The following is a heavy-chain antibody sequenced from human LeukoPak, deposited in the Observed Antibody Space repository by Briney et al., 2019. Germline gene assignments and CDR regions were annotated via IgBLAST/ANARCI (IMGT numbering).Heavy chain of an antibody. CDR2: INPNSGGT. Sequence: ASVKVSCKASGYTFTGYYMHWVRQAPGQGLEWMGWINPNSGGTNYAQKFQGRVTMTRDTSISTAYMELNRLRSDDTAVYYCARATYVWGSSNDYYFDYWGQGTLVTVSS. CDR1: GYTFTGYY. V-gene: IGHV1-2*02. CDR3: ARATYVWGSSNDYYFDY. D-gene: IGHD3-16*01. J-gene: IGHJ4*02.